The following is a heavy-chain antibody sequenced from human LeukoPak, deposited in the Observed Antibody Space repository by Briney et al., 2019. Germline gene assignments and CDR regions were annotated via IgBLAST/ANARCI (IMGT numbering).Heavy chain of an antibody. CDR3: AREYNTASKFDDAFDI. Sequence: ASVKVSCKASGYTFTSYYMHWVRQAPGQGLEWMGLINPSGGSTSYAQKFQGRVTMTRDMSTSTVYMELSSLRSEDTAVYYCAREYNTASKFDDAFDIWGQGTMVTVSS. CDR1: GYTFTSYY. V-gene: IGHV1-46*01. D-gene: IGHD1-14*01. J-gene: IGHJ3*02. CDR2: INPSGGST.